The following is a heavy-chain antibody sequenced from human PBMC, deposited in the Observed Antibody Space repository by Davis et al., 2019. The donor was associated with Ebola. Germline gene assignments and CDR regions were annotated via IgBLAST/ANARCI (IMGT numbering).Heavy chain of an antibody. CDR1: GFTVSSNY. Sequence: GGSLRPSCPASGFTVSSNYMSWVRQAPGKGLEWVSVIYSGGSTYYADSVKGRFTISRDNSKNTLYLQMNSLRAEDTAVYYCAVNYYYYYGMDVWGQGTTVTVSS. CDR3: AVNYYYYYGMDV. CDR2: IYSGGST. J-gene: IGHJ6*02. V-gene: IGHV3-66*01.